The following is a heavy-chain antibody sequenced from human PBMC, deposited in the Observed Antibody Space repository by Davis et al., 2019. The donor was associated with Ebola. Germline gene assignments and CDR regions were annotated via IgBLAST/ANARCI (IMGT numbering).Heavy chain of an antibody. CDR2: INHSGAT. CDR3: SRGVTDQN. V-gene: IGHV4-34*01. CDR1: GGSISNYF. J-gene: IGHJ4*02. D-gene: IGHD2-8*02. Sequence: PSETLSLTCTVSGGSISNYFWTWIRQPPGKGLEWIGEINHSGATNYNPSLKSRVTVSIDTSKNQFSLKLTSVTAADTAVYYCSRGVTDQNWGQGILVTVSS.